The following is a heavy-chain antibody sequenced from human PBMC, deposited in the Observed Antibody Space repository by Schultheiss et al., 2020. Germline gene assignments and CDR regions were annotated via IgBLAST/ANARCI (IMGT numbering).Heavy chain of an antibody. J-gene: IGHJ4*02. Sequence: GGSLRLSCAASGFTFSSYAMHWVRQAPGKGLEWVSGISWNSGSIGYADSVKGRFTISRDNAKNSLYLQMNSLRAEDTALYYCAKDSSSGWYYYFDYWGQGTLVTVSS. CDR2: ISWNSGSI. CDR3: AKDSSSGWYYYFDY. CDR1: GFTFSSYA. V-gene: IGHV3-9*01. D-gene: IGHD6-19*01.